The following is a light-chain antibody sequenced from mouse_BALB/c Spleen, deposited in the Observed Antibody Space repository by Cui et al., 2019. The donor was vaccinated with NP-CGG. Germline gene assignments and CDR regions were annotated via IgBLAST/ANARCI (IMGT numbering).Light chain of an antibody. Sequence: QAVVTQEYLLTTPPGETVTLTCRSSTGAVTTSNYANWVQEKPDHLFTGLIGGTNNRAPGVPARFSGSLIGDKAALTITGAQTEDEAIYFCALWYSNHWVFGGGTKLTVL. J-gene: IGLJ1*01. CDR2: GTN. CDR3: ALWYSNHWV. V-gene: IGLV1*01. CDR1: TGAVTTSNY.